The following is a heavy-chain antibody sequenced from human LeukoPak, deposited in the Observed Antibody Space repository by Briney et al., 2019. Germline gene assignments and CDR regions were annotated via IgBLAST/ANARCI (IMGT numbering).Heavy chain of an antibody. D-gene: IGHD5-18*01. J-gene: IGHJ6*02. V-gene: IGHV3-30-3*01. CDR2: ISYDGSNK. CDR1: GFTSSSYA. CDR3: ARDAVDTANAV. Sequence: GRSLRLSCAASGFTSSSYAMHWVRQAPGKGLEWVAVISYDGSNKYYADSVKGRFTISRDNAKNTLYLQMNSLRAEDTAVYYCARDAVDTANAVWGQGTTVTVSS.